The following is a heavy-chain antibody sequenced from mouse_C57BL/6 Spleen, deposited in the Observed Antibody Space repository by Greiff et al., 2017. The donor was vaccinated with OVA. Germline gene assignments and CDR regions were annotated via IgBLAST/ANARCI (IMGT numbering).Heavy chain of an antibody. CDR2: IDPETGGT. CDR1: GYTFTDYE. J-gene: IGHJ3*01. Sequence: QVQLKESGAELVRPGASVTLSCKASGYTFTDYEMHWVKQTPVHGLEWIGAIDPETGGTAYNQKFKGKAILTADTSSSTAYMELRSLTSEDSAVYYCTRWDVGWFAYWGQVTLVTVSA. CDR3: TRWDVGWFAY. V-gene: IGHV1-15*01. D-gene: IGHD4-1*01.